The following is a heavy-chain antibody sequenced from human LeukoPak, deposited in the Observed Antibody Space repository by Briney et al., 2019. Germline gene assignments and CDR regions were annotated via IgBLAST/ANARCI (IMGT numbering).Heavy chain of an antibody. V-gene: IGHV3-11*03. CDR1: GFTFSDYY. J-gene: IGHJ5*02. CDR2: ISSSSSYT. Sequence: GGSLRLSCAASGFTFSDYYMSWIRQAPGKGLEWVSCISSSSSYTNYADPVKGRFTISRDNAKNSLYLQMNSLRAEDTAVYYCARSIQVNWFDPWGQGTLVTVSS. D-gene: IGHD2-21*01. CDR3: ARSIQVNWFDP.